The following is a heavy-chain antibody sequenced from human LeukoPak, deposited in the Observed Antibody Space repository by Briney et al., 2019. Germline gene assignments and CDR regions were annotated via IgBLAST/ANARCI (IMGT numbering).Heavy chain of an antibody. D-gene: IGHD3/OR15-3a*01. CDR2: IMKDGSVK. CDR1: GFTFSKYW. CDR3: ARNLDYHALDF. Sequence: GGSLRLSCAASGFTFSKYWMTWVRQAPGKGLEWLADIMKDGSVKDYLDSVEGRFTISRDNTKNSLFLQMNGLRAEDTAVYYCARNLDYHALDFWGQGTPVTVYS. V-gene: IGHV3-7*01. J-gene: IGHJ4*02.